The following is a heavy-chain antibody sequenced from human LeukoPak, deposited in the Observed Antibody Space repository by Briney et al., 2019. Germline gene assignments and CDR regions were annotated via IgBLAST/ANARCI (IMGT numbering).Heavy chain of an antibody. D-gene: IGHD3-3*01. CDR2: ISSSSSYI. J-gene: IGHJ4*02. CDR1: GFTFSSYG. V-gene: IGHV3-21*01. CDR3: ARDSYDFWSGYTPGVDFDY. Sequence: GGSLRLSCAASGFTFSSYGMHWVRQAPGKGLEWVSSISSSSSYIYYADSVKGRFTISRDNAKNSLYLQMNSLRAEDTAVYYCARDSYDFWSGYTPGVDFDYWGQGTLVTVSS.